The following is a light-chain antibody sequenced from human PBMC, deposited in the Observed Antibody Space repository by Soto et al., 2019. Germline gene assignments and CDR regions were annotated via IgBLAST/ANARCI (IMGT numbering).Light chain of an antibody. CDR3: QQYGSSPPVT. CDR2: GAS. V-gene: IGKV3-20*01. J-gene: IGKJ5*01. CDR1: QSVSSSY. Sequence: EIVLTQSPGTLSLSPGERATLSCRASQSVSSSYLAWYQQKPGQAPRLLIYGASSRATGIPDRFSGSGSGTDFTLTISRLETEDCAVYYCQQYGSSPPVTFGQATRLEIK.